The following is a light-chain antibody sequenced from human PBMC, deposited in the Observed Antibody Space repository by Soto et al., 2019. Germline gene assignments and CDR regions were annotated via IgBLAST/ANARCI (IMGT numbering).Light chain of an antibody. Sequence: EVVMTQSPATLSVSPGERATLSCRASQSISSNLAWYQQKPGQPTRLLLYGASTRATGIPARFGGSGSGTEFTLTISSLQSEDFAVYYCQQYNNWPPWTFGQGTKVEIK. CDR3: QQYNNWPPWT. V-gene: IGKV3-15*01. CDR2: GAS. CDR1: QSISSN. J-gene: IGKJ1*01.